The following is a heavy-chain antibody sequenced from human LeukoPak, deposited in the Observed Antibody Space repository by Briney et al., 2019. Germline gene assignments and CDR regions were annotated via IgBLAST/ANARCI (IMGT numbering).Heavy chain of an antibody. CDR2: ISSSGSTI. CDR3: AREEDGLDY. Sequence: GGSLRLSCAASGFTFSSYGMTWVRQAPGKGLEWVSYISSSGSTIYYADSVKGRFTISRDNAKNTLYLQMNSLRAEDTAVYYCAREEDGLDYWGQGTLVTVSS. CDR1: GFTFSSYG. J-gene: IGHJ4*02. V-gene: IGHV3-48*04. D-gene: IGHD4-17*01.